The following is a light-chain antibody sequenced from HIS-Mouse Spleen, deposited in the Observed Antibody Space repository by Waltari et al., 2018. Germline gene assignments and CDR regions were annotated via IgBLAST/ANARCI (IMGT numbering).Light chain of an antibody. CDR2: AAS. CDR1: QGISSY. V-gene: IGKV1-9*01. CDR3: QQLNSYPPT. Sequence: DIQVTQSPSFLSASVGDRVTITCRASQGISSYLAWYQQKPGKAPKLLIYAASTLHSGVPSRFSGSGSGTEFTLTISSLQPEDFATYYCQQLNSYPPTFGQGTKVEIK. J-gene: IGKJ1*01.